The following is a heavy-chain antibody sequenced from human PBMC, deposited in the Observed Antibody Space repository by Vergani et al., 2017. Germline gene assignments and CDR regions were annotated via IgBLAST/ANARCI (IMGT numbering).Heavy chain of an antibody. CDR1: GGSFSGYY. D-gene: IGHD4-17*01. J-gene: IGHJ6*03. Sequence: QVQLQQWGAGLLKPSETLSLTCAVYGGSFSGYYWSWIRKPPGKGLEWIGEINHSGNTNYNPSLKSPVTISVDTSKNQFSLKLSSVTAADTSVYYCARRKRTSTVTTPRGGYYYYMDVWGKGTTVTVSS. V-gene: IGHV4-34*01. CDR3: ARRKRTSTVTTPRGGYYYYMDV. CDR2: INHSGNT.